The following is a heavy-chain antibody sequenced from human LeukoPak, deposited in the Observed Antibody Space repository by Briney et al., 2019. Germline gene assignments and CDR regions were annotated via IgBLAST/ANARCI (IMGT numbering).Heavy chain of an antibody. D-gene: IGHD3-22*01. Sequence: LETLSLTCTVSGGSISSYYWSWIRQPPGKGLEWIGYISYSGSTNYNPSLKSRVTMSLDTSKNQFSLKLSSVTAADTAVYYCARGLRAYYFDGSGHFDYWGQGTLITVSS. V-gene: IGHV4-59*01. CDR2: ISYSGST. J-gene: IGHJ4*02. CDR3: ARGLRAYYFDGSGHFDY. CDR1: GGSISSYY.